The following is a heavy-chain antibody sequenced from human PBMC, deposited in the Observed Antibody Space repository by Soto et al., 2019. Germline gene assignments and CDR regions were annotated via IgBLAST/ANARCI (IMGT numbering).Heavy chain of an antibody. CDR3: ASGLGYCSGGSCYGRGDYFDY. Sequence: SVKVSCKASGGTFSSYTISWVRQAPGQGLEWMGRIIPILGIANYAQKFQGRVTITADKSTSTAYMELSSLRSEDTAVYYCASGLGYCSGGSCYGRGDYFDYWGQGTLVTVSS. CDR2: IIPILGIA. V-gene: IGHV1-69*02. D-gene: IGHD2-15*01. CDR1: GGTFSSYT. J-gene: IGHJ4*02.